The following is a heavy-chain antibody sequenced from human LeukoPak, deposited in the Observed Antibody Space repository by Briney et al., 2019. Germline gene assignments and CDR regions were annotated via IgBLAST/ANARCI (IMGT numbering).Heavy chain of an antibody. CDR3: ARAIKAVAGTFHRDYYFNY. D-gene: IGHD6-19*01. J-gene: IGHJ4*02. CDR2: ISSSSSYI. CDR1: GFTFSSYS. Sequence: SGGSLRLSCAASGFTFSSYSMNWVRQAPGKGLEWVSSISSSSSYIYYADSVKGRFTISRDNSKNTLYLQMNSLRAEDTAVYYCARAIKAVAGTFHRDYYFNYWGQGTLVTVSS. V-gene: IGHV3-21*01.